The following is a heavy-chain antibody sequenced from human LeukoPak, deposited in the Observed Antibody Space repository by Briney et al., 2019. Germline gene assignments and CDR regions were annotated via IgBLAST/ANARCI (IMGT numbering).Heavy chain of an antibody. V-gene: IGHV3-74*01. CDR3: ARDAGDCGGDCPRWFDP. CDR1: GFTFSSYW. J-gene: IGHJ5*02. Sequence: GWSLRLSCAASGFTFSSYWMHWVRQAPGKGLVWVSRINPDGTSTSYADSVKGRFTISRDNAKNTVDLQMNSLRGEDTAVYYCARDAGDCGGDCPRWFDPWGQGTLVTVSS. CDR2: INPDGTST. D-gene: IGHD2-21*02.